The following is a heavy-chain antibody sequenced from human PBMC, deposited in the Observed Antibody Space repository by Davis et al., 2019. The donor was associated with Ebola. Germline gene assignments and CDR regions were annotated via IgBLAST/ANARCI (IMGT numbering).Heavy chain of an antibody. CDR2: IIPIFGTA. J-gene: IGHJ6*02. Sequence: SVKVSCKASGGTFSSYAISWVRQAPGQGLEWMGGIIPIFGTANYAQKFQGRVTMTEDTSTDTAYMELSSLRSEDTAVYYCARGGERSGYELYYYGMDVWGQGTTVTVSS. V-gene: IGHV1-69*06. D-gene: IGHD5-12*01. CDR1: GGTFSSYA. CDR3: ARGGERSGYELYYYGMDV.